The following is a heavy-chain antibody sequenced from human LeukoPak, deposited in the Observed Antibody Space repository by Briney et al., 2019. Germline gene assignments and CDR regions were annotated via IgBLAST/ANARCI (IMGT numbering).Heavy chain of an antibody. CDR2: IYSGGTT. CDR1: GFTFSDHY. J-gene: IGHJ3*01. V-gene: IGHV3-53*01. Sequence: GGSLRLSCAASGFTFSDHYMDWVRQAPGKGLKWVSIIYSGGTTYYADSVKGRFTISRDNSKNSLYLQMNSLRAEDTAVYYCARDADYGGSPDAFDVWGRGTIVTVSS. D-gene: IGHD4-23*01. CDR3: ARDADYGGSPDAFDV.